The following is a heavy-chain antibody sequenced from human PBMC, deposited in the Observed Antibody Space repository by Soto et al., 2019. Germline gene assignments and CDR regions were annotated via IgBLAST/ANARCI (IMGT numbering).Heavy chain of an antibody. D-gene: IGHD3-10*01. J-gene: IGHJ4*02. CDR3: AREFAPGSPNYDY. CDR2: FTRSGNT. CDR1: GYSFTSYW. Sequence: SCKGSGYSFTSYWIGWVRQAPGKGLEWVSTFTRSGNTYYADSVKGRFTISRDNSKNTLYLQMDSLRAEDTAVYYCAREFAPGSPNYDYWGLGTLVTV. V-gene: IGHV3-23*01.